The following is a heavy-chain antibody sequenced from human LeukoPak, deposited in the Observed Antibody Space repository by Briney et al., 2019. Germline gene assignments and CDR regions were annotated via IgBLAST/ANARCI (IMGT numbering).Heavy chain of an antibody. CDR2: INPNSGGT. CDR1: GYTFTGYY. J-gene: IGHJ3*02. Sequence: GASVKVSCKASGYTFTGYYMHWVRQAPGQGLEWMGWINPNSGGTNYAQKFQGRVTMTRDTSISTAYMELSRLRSDGTAVYYCARDQQLELSEGDAFDIWGQGTMVTVSS. CDR3: ARDQQLELSEGDAFDI. V-gene: IGHV1-2*02. D-gene: IGHD1-7*01.